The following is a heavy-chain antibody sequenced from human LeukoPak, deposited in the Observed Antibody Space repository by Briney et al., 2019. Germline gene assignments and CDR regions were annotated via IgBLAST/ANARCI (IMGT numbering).Heavy chain of an antibody. CDR2: SNPSGGST. CDR1: GDTFTTDY. Sequence: ASVKVSCKASGDTFTTDYIHWVRQGPGQGPEWMGVSNPSGGSTTNAQKFQGRVTITADESTSTAYMELSSLRSEDTAVYYCARVASGYSSSWYPFDYWGQGTLVTVSS. CDR3: ARVASGYSSSWYPFDY. D-gene: IGHD6-13*01. V-gene: IGHV1-46*01. J-gene: IGHJ4*02.